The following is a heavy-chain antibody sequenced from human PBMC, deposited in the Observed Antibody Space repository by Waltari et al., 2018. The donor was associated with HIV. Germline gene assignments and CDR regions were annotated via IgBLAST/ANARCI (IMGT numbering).Heavy chain of an antibody. J-gene: IGHJ2*01. Sequence: QVLLQESGPGLVKPSETLSLTCTVSGGSISNYYWNWIRQPPGKGLEWIGYIYYSGSTKYNPSLKSLVTRSVDTSKNQFSLKLSSVTAADTAVYYCARGTYGDYVYWYFNLWGRGTLVTVSS. V-gene: IGHV4-59*01. D-gene: IGHD4-17*01. CDR2: IYYSGST. CDR1: GGSISNYY. CDR3: ARGTYGDYVYWYFNL.